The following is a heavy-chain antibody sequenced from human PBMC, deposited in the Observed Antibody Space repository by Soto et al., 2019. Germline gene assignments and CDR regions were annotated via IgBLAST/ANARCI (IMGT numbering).Heavy chain of an antibody. CDR1: GFTFSTYA. D-gene: IGHD5-18*01. J-gene: IGHJ4*02. V-gene: IGHV3-23*05. CDR3: ATAVLRYSYGNFES. Sequence: PGGSLRLSCEASGFTFSTYAMSWVRQAPGKGLEWVSSISVGSTYYAASVEGRFTISRDNSKNTLYLHMKSLRAEDTAVYYCATAVLRYSYGNFESLGRGALVTLSS. CDR2: ISVGST.